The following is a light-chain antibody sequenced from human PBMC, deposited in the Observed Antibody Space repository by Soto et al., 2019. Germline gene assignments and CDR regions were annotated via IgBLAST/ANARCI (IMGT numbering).Light chain of an antibody. Sequence: ERVMTQSPATLSVSPGEKVTLSCRASQSVSSNLAWYQQKPGQAPRLLIYGASSRATGVPDRFSGSGSGTEFTLTISSLQPDDFATYYCQHYNSYSEAFGQGTKVDIK. CDR3: QHYNSYSEA. J-gene: IGKJ1*01. CDR1: QSVSSN. V-gene: IGKV3D-15*01. CDR2: GAS.